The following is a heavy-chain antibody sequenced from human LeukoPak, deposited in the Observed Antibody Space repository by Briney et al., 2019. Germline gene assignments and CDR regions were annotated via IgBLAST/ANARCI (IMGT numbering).Heavy chain of an antibody. CDR2: VSWNSGSI. J-gene: IGHJ4*02. V-gene: IGHV3-9*01. Sequence: GGSLRLSCAASGFTFDDYAMHWVRQAPGKGLEWVSGVSWNSGSIGYADSVKGRFTISRDNAKNSLYLQMNSLRAEDTALYYCAKVSSSGWYGTFDYWGQGTLVTVSS. CDR1: GFTFDDYA. D-gene: IGHD6-19*01. CDR3: AKVSSSGWYGTFDY.